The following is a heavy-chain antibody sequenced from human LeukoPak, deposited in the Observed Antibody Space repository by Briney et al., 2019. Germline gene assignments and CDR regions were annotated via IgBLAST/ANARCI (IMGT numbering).Heavy chain of an antibody. CDR2: IYHSGSP. CDR3: ARGVAVAV. Sequence: SETLSLTCTVSGGSISSGGYYWSWIRQPPGKGLEWIGYIYHSGSPHYNPSLKSRVTISVDRSKNQFSLKLSSVTAADTAVYYCARGVAVAVWGQGTLVTVSS. CDR1: GGSISSGGYY. D-gene: IGHD6-19*01. J-gene: IGHJ4*02. V-gene: IGHV4-30-2*01.